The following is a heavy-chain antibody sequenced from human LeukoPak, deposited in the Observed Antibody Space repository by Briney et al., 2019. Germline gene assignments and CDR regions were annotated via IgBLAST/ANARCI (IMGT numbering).Heavy chain of an antibody. J-gene: IGHJ6*02. CDR2: IYYSGST. Sequence: PSETLSLTCTVSGGSISSYYWSWIRQPPGKGLEWIGYIYYSGSTNYNPSLKSRVTISVDTSKNQFSLKLSSVTAADTAVYYCARVVDYYYGMDVWGQGTTVTVSS. CDR3: ARVVDYYYGMDV. D-gene: IGHD2-2*01. V-gene: IGHV4-59*12. CDR1: GGSISSYY.